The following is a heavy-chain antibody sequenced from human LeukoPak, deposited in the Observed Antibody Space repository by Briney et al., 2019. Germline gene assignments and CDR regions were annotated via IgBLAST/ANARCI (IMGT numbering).Heavy chain of an antibody. V-gene: IGHV3-30*18. CDR1: GFTFSSYG. J-gene: IGHJ3*02. Sequence: GGSLRLSCAASGFTFSSYGMHWVRQAPGKGLEWVAVISYDGSNKYYADSVKGRFTTSRDNSKSTLYLQMNSLRAEDTAVYYCAKGSYYYDSRAFDIWGQGTMVTVSS. D-gene: IGHD3-22*01. CDR3: AKGSYYYDSRAFDI. CDR2: ISYDGSNK.